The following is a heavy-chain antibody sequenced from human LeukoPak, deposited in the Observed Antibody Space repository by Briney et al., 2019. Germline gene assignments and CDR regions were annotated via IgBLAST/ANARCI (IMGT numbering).Heavy chain of an antibody. V-gene: IGHV4-59*01. D-gene: IGHD5-24*01. CDR1: GGSISSYY. J-gene: IGHJ5*02. CDR3: AKGVMATLFDP. CDR2: NYYSGST. Sequence: SETLSLTCTVSGGSISSYYWSWIRQPPGKGLEWIGYNYYSGSTNYYPSLMSRVTISVDTSKNQFSLKLSSVTAADTAVYYCAKGVMATLFDPWSQGTLVTVSS.